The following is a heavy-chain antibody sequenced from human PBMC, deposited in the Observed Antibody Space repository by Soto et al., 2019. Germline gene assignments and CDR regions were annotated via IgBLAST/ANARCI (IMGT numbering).Heavy chain of an antibody. V-gene: IGHV4-39*07. CDR1: GGSISSSSYY. CDR3: AREHGFSYGLNYFDP. Sequence: SETLSLTCTVSGGSISSSSYYWGWIRQPPGKGLEWIGSIYYSGSTNYNPSLKSRVTMSVDTSKNQFSLNLSSVTAADTAVYYCAREHGFSYGLNYFDPWGQGTLVTVSS. CDR2: IYYSGST. J-gene: IGHJ5*02. D-gene: IGHD5-18*01.